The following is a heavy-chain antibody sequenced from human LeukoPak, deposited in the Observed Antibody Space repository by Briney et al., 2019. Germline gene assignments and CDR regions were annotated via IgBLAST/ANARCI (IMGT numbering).Heavy chain of an antibody. CDR3: VRSVGAIPLDY. Sequence: GESLKISCKGSGYSFTSYWIVWVRQMPGKGLEWMGIIYPSDSETTYSPSFQGQVTISADKSISTAYLQWSSLTASDTAMYYCVRSVGAIPLDYWGQGTPVTVSS. V-gene: IGHV5-51*01. D-gene: IGHD1-26*01. J-gene: IGHJ4*02. CDR2: IYPSDSET. CDR1: GYSFTSYW.